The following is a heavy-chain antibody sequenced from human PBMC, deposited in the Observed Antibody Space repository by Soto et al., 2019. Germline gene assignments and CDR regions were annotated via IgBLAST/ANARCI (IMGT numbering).Heavy chain of an antibody. CDR1: GDPFDTYG. Sequence: GASVKASCKASGDPFDTYGIHWVRQAPEQRPEGMGFISAYNGQTDYAQKFQGRVTMATDTSTNTASMDFRNLRSDDPAVYSCARDPHEFWTFYFFYPWGPGTLVTVSS. D-gene: IGHD3-3*01. CDR3: ARDPHEFWTFYFFYP. CDR2: ISAYNGQT. J-gene: IGHJ5*02. V-gene: IGHV1-18*01.